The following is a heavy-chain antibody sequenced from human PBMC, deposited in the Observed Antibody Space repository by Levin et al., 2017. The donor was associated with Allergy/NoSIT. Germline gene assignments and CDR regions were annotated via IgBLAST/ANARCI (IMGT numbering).Heavy chain of an antibody. D-gene: IGHD5-12*01. V-gene: IGHV4-39*01. CDR1: GGSISSSSYY. J-gene: IGHJ4*02. CDR2: IYYSGST. CDR3: ARHLRYSGYDPHY. Sequence: KSSETLSLTCTVSGGSISSSSYYWGWIRQPPGQGLEWIGSIYYSGSTYYNPSLKSRVTISVDTSKNQFSLKLSSVTAADTAVYYCARHLRYSGYDPHYWGQGTLVTVSS.